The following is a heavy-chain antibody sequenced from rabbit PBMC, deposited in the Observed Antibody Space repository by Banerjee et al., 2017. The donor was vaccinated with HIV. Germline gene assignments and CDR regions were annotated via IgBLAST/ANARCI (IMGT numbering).Heavy chain of an antibody. V-gene: IGHV1S45*01. CDR3: ARAVYAAYAGYGFGYYFDL. J-gene: IGHJ4*01. D-gene: IGHD7-1*01. CDR1: KLSFINGNY. Sequence: QEQLVESGGDLVQPEGSLTLTCTASKLSFINGNYMCWVRQAPGRGLEWIACIDAGASAPTFYANWAEGRFTLSTTSSTTVTLHLTSLTAADTATYFCARAVYAAYAGYGFGYYFDLRGPGTLVTVS. CDR2: IDAGASAPT.